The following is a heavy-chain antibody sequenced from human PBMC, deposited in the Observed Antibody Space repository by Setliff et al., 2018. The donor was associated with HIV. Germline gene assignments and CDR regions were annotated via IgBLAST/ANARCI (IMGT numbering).Heavy chain of an antibody. CDR3: ARTLRASAMGYFDY. CDR2: INHSGST. V-gene: IGHV4-34*01. D-gene: IGHD5-18*01. Sequence: SETLSLTCAVYGGSFSGYYWSWIRQPPGKGLEWIGEINHSGSTNYNPSLKSRVTISVDTSKKQFYLKLSSVTAADRAVYYCARTLRASAMGYFDYWGQGTLVTVSS. CDR1: GGSFSGYY. J-gene: IGHJ4*02.